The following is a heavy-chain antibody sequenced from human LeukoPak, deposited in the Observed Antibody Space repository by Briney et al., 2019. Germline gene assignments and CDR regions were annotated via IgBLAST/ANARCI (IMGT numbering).Heavy chain of an antibody. CDR2: ISAYNGNT. CDR1: GYTFTSYG. V-gene: IGHV1-18*01. D-gene: IGHD2-21*02. J-gene: IGHJ4*02. CDR3: ARVVTTTPHFDY. Sequence: ASVKVSCKASGYTFTSYGISWVRQARGQGLEWMGWISAYNGNTNYAQKLQGRVTMTTDTSTSTAYMELRSLRSDDTAVYYCARVVTTTPHFDYWGQGTLVNVSS.